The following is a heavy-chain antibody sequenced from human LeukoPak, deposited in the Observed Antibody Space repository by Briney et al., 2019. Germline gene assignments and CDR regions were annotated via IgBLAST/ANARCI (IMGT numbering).Heavy chain of an antibody. CDR3: AKVPVFSLTISEVVTDDAFDI. CDR1: GFTFSSYA. D-gene: IGHD3-3*01. J-gene: IGHJ3*02. CDR2: ISGSGGAT. Sequence: PGGSLRLSCAVSGFTFSSYAMSWVRQAPGKGLEWVSAISGSGGATYYADSVKGRFTISRDNSKNTLYLQMNSLSAEDTAVYYCAKVPVFSLTISEVVTDDAFDIWGQGTIVTVSS. V-gene: IGHV3-23*01.